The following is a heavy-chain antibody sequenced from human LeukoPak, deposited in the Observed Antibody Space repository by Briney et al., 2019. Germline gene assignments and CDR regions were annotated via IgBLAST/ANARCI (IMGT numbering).Heavy chain of an antibody. CDR2: ISYDGSNK. V-gene: IGHV3-30*01. D-gene: IGHD3-10*01. CDR1: GFAFSSYA. Sequence: GRSLRLSCAVSGFAFSSYAMPWVRQAAGKGLEWVAVISYDGSNKYYADSVKGRFTISRDNSKNTLYLQMNSLRAEDTAVYYCASLWPTFFDYWGQGTLVTVSS. CDR3: ASLWPTFFDY. J-gene: IGHJ4*02.